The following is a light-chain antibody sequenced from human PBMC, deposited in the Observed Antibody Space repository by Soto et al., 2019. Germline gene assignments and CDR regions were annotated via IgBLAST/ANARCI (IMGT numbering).Light chain of an antibody. CDR1: SSDVGGYNY. CDR3: SSYTSSSTSPYV. Sequence: QPALTQPASVSGSPGQSITISCTGTSSDVGGYNYVSWYQQHPGKAPKLMIYDVSNRPSGVSNRFSGSKSGNTASLTISGLQAEDEADYYCSSYTSSSTSPYVFRTGTKLTVL. CDR2: DVS. V-gene: IGLV2-14*01. J-gene: IGLJ1*01.